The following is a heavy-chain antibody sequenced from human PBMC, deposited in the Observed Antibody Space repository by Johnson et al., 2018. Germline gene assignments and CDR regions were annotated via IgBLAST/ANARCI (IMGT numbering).Heavy chain of an antibody. CDR1: GFAFGIFA. CDR3: AKDLKPDSLYEIDF. CDR2: IIGYSEQI. J-gene: IGHJ4*02. V-gene: IGHV3-23*04. Sequence: VQLVQSGGGLVRPGESLKLSCEASGFAFGIFAMNWVRQAPGKGLEWVSLIIGYSEQIYYADSVRGRFTVYRDNSRNNLYLQMNNLKPEDTAVYYCAKDLKPDSLYEIDFWGQGTLVTVSS. D-gene: IGHD5/OR15-5a*01.